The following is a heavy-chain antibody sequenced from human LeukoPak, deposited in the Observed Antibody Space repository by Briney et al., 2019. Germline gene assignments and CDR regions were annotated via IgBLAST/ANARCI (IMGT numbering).Heavy chain of an antibody. Sequence: ASVKVSCKASGYTFTGYYLHWVRQAPGQGLEWTGRLNPNSGGTIFAQKFQGRVTMTGDTSISTAYMELSRLRSDDTAVYYCARDGHNWNFDYWGQGTLVTVSS. D-gene: IGHD1-20*01. CDR3: ARDGHNWNFDY. CDR2: LNPNSGGT. J-gene: IGHJ4*02. V-gene: IGHV1-2*06. CDR1: GYTFTGYY.